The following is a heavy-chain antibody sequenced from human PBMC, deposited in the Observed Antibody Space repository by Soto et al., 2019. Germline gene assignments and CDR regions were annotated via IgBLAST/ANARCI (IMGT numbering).Heavy chain of an antibody. CDR2: ISSSASTI. D-gene: IGHD5-12*01. J-gene: IGHJ4*02. V-gene: IGHV3-48*03. CDR3: ARLRHVKAKLLDY. Sequence: PVGSVRLSCAASGFTYSSYEMNWVRQAPGKGLEGGSYISSSASTIYYADAVKGRVTIPRENAKNSLYLQMNSLRAEDTAVYYCARLRHVKAKLLDYWGQGTLVNVSS. CDR1: GFTYSSYE.